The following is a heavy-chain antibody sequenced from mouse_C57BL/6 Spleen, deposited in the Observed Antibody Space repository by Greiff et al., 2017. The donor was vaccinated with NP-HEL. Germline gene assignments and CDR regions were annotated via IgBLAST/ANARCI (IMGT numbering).Heavy chain of an antibody. CDR2: INPGSGGT. CDR1: GYAFTNYL. Sequence: VQLQQSGAELVRPGTSVKVSCKASGYAFTNYLIEWVKQRPGQGLEWIGVINPGSGGTNYNEKFKGKATLTADKSSSTAYMQLSSLTSEDSAVYFCAREGIYYYGSSYWYFDVRGTGTTVTVSS. J-gene: IGHJ1*03. V-gene: IGHV1-54*01. CDR3: AREGIYYYGSSYWYFDV. D-gene: IGHD1-1*01.